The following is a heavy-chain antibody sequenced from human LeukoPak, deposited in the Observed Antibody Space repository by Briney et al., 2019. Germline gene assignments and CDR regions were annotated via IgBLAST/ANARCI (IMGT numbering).Heavy chain of an antibody. D-gene: IGHD2-2*01. CDR3: VKAGCSSTSCYASRPYFDY. CDR2: ISSNGGST. CDR1: GFTFSSYA. Sequence: GGSLRLSCSASGFTFSSYAMHWVRQAPGKGLEYVPAISSNGGSTYYADSVKGRFTISRDNSKNTLYLQMSSLRAEDTAVYYCVKAGCSSTSCYASRPYFDYWGQGTLVTVSS. V-gene: IGHV3-64D*06. J-gene: IGHJ4*02.